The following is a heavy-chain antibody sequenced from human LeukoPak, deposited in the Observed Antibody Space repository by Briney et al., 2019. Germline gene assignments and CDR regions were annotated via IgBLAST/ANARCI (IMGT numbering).Heavy chain of an antibody. J-gene: IGHJ6*02. D-gene: IGHD3-22*01. CDR2: ISYDGSNK. V-gene: IGHV3-30*18. CDR1: GFTFSSYG. CDR3: AKTWGDYSRYYYYGMDV. Sequence: GGSLRLSCAASGFTFSSYGMHWVRQAPGKGLEWVAVISYDGSNKYYADSVKGRFTTSRDNSKNTLYLQMNSLRAEDTAVYYCAKTWGDYSRYYYYGMDVWGQGTTVTVSS.